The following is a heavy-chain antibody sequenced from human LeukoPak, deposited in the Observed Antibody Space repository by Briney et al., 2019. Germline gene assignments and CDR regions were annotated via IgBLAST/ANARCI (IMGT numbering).Heavy chain of an antibody. CDR2: AYYRSKWYT. CDR1: GDSVSSNSAA. J-gene: IGHJ3*02. Sequence: SQTLSLTCAISGDSVSSNSAAWNWIRQSPSRGLEWLGRAYYRSKWYTDYAVSVKSRIPINPDTSKNQFSLQLNSVPPEDTAVYYCARDGTMRSGPAFDIWGQGTMVTVSS. V-gene: IGHV6-1*01. CDR3: ARDGTMRSGPAFDI. D-gene: IGHD3-3*01.